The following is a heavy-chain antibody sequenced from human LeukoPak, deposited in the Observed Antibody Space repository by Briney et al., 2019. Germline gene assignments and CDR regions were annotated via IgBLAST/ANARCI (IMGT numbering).Heavy chain of an antibody. Sequence: SQTLSLTCTVSGGSISSGGYYWSWIRQHPGKGLEWFGYIYYSGSTYYNPSLKSRVTISVDTSKNQFSLKLSSVTAADTAVYYCARARYCSGGSCYPLGYFDYWGQGTLVTVSS. CDR1: GGSISSGGYY. D-gene: IGHD2-15*01. CDR2: IYYSGST. CDR3: ARARYCSGGSCYPLGYFDY. J-gene: IGHJ4*02. V-gene: IGHV4-31*03.